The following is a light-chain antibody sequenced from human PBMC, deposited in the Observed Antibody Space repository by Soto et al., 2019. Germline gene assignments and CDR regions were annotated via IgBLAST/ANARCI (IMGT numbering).Light chain of an antibody. CDR3: QQYGSSPET. CDR1: QSVSSY. Sequence: EIVLTQSPATLSLSPVERATLSCRASQSVSSYLAWYQQKPGQAPRLLIYDASNRATGIPARFSGSGSGTDFTLTISRLEPEDFAVYYCQQYGSSPETFGQGTKVDI. CDR2: DAS. V-gene: IGKV3-20*01. J-gene: IGKJ1*01.